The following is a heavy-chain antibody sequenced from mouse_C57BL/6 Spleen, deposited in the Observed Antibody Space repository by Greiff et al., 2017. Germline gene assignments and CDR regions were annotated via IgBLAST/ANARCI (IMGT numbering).Heavy chain of an antibody. D-gene: IGHD1-1*01. CDR3: ASAGVDYYLSSARDY. CDR1: GFNFSSYA. J-gene: IGHJ4*01. Sequence: EVQVVESGGGLVRPGGSLKLSCAASGFNFSSYAMSWVRQTPEKRLEWVATISDGGSYTYYPANVKGRFTISRDTAKNTLYLHMSHLKSEDQAMYTCASAGVDYYLSSARDYWGQGTSVTVSS. V-gene: IGHV5-4*01. CDR2: ISDGGSYT.